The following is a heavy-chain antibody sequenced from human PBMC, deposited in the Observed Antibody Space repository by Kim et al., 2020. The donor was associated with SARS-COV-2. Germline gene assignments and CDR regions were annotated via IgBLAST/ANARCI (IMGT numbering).Heavy chain of an antibody. CDR2: ISGSGGST. J-gene: IGHJ4*02. V-gene: IGHV3-23*01. D-gene: IGHD1-26*01. Sequence: GGSLRLSCAASGFTFSSYAMSWVRQAPGKGLEWVSAISGSGGSTYYADSVTGRFTISRDNSKNTLYLQMNSLRAEDTAVYYFAKGRASYFREAYFDDWSQGTLVTVSS. CDR1: GFTFSSYA. CDR3: AKGRASYFREAYFDD.